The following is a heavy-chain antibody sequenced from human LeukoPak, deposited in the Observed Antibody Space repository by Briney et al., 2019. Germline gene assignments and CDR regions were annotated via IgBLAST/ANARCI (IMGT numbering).Heavy chain of an antibody. J-gene: IGHJ5*02. Sequence: SETLSLTCTVSGGSITGFYWSWIRQPPGKGLEWIGYVSYGGTTNYNPSLESRVTISVDTSKNQFSLKLRSVTAADTAVYYCAMAGVAALRFDPWGQGTLVTVSS. CDR1: GGSITGFY. CDR2: VSYGGTT. CDR3: AMAGVAALRFDP. V-gene: IGHV4-59*01. D-gene: IGHD6-13*01.